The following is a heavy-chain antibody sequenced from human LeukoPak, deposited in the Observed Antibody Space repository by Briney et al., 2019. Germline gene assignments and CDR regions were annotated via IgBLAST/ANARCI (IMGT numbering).Heavy chain of an antibody. CDR3: ARDFDTVEGSVSYPSDY. J-gene: IGHJ4*02. V-gene: IGHV1-46*01. D-gene: IGHD3-10*01. CDR1: GYTFISYY. CDR2: IKPGGGTT. Sequence: RASVRVSCKASGYTFISYYIHWVRQAPGQGLEWMGIIKPGGGTTAYAQKFQGRVTMTRDTSTSTVYMELSSLRSEDTAVYYCARDFDTVEGSVSYPSDYWGQGTLVTVSS.